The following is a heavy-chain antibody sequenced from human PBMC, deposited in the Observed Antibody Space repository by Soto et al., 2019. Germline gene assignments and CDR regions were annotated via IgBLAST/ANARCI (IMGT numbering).Heavy chain of an antibody. D-gene: IGHD5-18*01. V-gene: IGHV3-30*18. CDR1: GFTFSSYG. CDR2: ISYDGSNE. CDR3: AKLAPHTAMARDAFDI. J-gene: IGHJ3*02. Sequence: GGSLRLSCAASGFTFSSYGMHWVRQAPGKGLEWVAVISYDGSNEYYADSVKGRFTISRDNSKNTLYLQMNSLRAEGTAVYYCAKLAPHTAMARDAFDIWGQGTMVTVSS.